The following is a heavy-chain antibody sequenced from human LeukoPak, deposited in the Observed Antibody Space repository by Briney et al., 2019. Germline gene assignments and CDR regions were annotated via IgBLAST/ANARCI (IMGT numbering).Heavy chain of an antibody. D-gene: IGHD1-7*01. CDR1: GFTFSDYY. CDR2: ISSSGSTI. Sequence: GGSLRLSCAASGFTFSDYYMTWIRQAPGKGLEWVSYISSSGSTIYYADSVKGRLTISRDNAKNSLYLQMNSLRAEDTAVYYCARDGRVGTTADAFDIWGQGTMVTVSS. J-gene: IGHJ3*02. V-gene: IGHV3-11*01. CDR3: ARDGRVGTTADAFDI.